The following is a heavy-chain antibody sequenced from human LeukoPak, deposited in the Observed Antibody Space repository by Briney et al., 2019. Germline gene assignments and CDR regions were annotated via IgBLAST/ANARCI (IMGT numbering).Heavy chain of an antibody. CDR3: ARASRYCSSTSCYDWDY. CDR2: IIPILGIA. D-gene: IGHD2-2*01. V-gene: IGHV1-69*04. CDR1: RGTFSSYA. Sequence: SVKVSCKASRGTFSSYAISWVRQAPGQGLEWMGRIIPILGIANYAQKFQGRVTITADKSTSTAYMELSSLRSEDTAVYYCARASRYCSSTSCYDWDYWGQGTLVTVSS. J-gene: IGHJ4*02.